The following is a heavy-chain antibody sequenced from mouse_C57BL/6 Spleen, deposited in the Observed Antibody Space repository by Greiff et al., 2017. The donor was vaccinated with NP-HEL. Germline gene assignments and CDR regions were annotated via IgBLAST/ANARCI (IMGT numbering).Heavy chain of an antibody. CDR3: AKIYSNGGYYAMDY. CDR1: GYTFTSYW. J-gene: IGHJ4*01. CDR2: IHPNSGST. Sequence: QVQLQQPGAELVKPGASVKLSCKASGYTFTSYWMHWVKQRPGQGLEWIGMIHPNSGSTNYNEKFKSKATLTVDKSSSTAYMQLSSLTSEDSAVYYCAKIYSNGGYYAMDYWGQGTSVTVSS. V-gene: IGHV1-64*01. D-gene: IGHD2-5*01.